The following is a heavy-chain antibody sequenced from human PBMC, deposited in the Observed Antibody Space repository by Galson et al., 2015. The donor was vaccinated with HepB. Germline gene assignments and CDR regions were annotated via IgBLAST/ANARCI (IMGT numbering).Heavy chain of an antibody. CDR3: AKLIVVVLAAISPSWQDY. D-gene: IGHD2-2*02. CDR1: RFPFSSYA. Sequence: SLRLSCAASRFPFSSYAMHWVRQPPGKGLQYVSAISNDGINIYYADSVRGRFTISRDYSKNTLYLQMNSLRAEDTAVYYCAKLIVVVLAAISPSWQDYWGQGTLVTVSS. V-gene: IGHV3-64*02. CDR2: ISNDGINI. J-gene: IGHJ4*02.